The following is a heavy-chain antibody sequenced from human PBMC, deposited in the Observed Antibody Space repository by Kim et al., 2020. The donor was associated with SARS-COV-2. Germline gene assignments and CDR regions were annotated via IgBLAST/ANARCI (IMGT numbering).Heavy chain of an antibody. CDR3: ARGEYGSGSWGY. CDR1: GGSISSGGYY. J-gene: IGHJ4*02. Sequence: SETLSLTCTVSGGSISSGGYYWSWIRQHPGKGLEWIGYIYYSGSTYYNPSLKSRVTISVDTSKNQFSLKLSSVTAADTAVYYCARGEYGSGSWGYWGQGTLVTVSS. V-gene: IGHV4-31*03. D-gene: IGHD3-10*01. CDR2: IYYSGST.